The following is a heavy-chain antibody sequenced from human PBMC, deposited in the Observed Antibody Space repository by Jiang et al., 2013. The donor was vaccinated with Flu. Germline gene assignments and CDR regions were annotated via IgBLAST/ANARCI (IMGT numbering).Heavy chain of an antibody. Sequence: GRFTISRDNSKNTLYLQMNNLRVEDTAIYYCARDCTDAVSPRIDRAFDYWGQGTLVTVSS. CDR3: ARDCTDAVSPRIDRAFDY. J-gene: IGHJ4*02. V-gene: IGHV3-30*01. D-gene: IGHD2-8*01.